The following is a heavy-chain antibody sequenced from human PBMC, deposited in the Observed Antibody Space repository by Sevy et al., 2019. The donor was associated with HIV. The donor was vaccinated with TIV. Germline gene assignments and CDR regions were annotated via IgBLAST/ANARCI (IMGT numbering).Heavy chain of an antibody. CDR1: GFTFSSYS. V-gene: IGHV3-48*01. D-gene: IGHD2-2*01. J-gene: IGHJ4*02. Sequence: GESLKISCAASGFTFSSYSMNWVRQAPGKGLEWVSYISSSSSTIYYADSVKGRFTISRDNAKNSLYLQMNSLRAEDTAVYYCARDRQYCSSTSCSTFDYWGQGTLVTVSS. CDR2: ISSSSSTI. CDR3: ARDRQYCSSTSCSTFDY.